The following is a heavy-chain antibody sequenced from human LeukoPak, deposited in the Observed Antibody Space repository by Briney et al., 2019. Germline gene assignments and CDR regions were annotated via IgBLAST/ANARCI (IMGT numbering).Heavy chain of an antibody. CDR2: ISSSGTYI. Sequence: PGGSLRLSCAASGFTFSSYSMNWVRQAPGKGLEWVSFISSSGTYIYYADSVKGRFTISRDNAKNSLYLQISSLRAEDTAVYYCAVVAGTYWGQGTLVTVPS. CDR3: AVVAGTY. J-gene: IGHJ4*02. V-gene: IGHV3-21*01. CDR1: GFTFSSYS. D-gene: IGHD6-19*01.